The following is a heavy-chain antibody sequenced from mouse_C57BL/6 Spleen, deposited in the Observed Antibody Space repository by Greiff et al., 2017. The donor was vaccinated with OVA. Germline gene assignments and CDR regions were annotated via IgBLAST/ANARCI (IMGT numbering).Heavy chain of an antibody. CDR1: GYTFTDYE. CDR2: IDPETGGT. Sequence: QVHVKQSGAELVRPGASVTLSCKASGYTFTDYEMHWVKQTPVHGLEWIGAIDPETGGTAYNQKFKGKAILTADKSSSTAYMELRSLTSEDSAVYYCTRGVITTVVVPFDYWGQGTTLTVSS. D-gene: IGHD1-1*01. V-gene: IGHV1-15*01. CDR3: TRGVITTVVVPFDY. J-gene: IGHJ2*01.